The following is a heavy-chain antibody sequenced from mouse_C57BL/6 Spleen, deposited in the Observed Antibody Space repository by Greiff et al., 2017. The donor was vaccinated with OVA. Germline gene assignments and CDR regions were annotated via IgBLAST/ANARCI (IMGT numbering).Heavy chain of an antibody. CDR1: GYTFTSHT. CDR3: AREGGSNYDYAMDY. D-gene: IGHD2-5*01. J-gene: IGHJ4*01. V-gene: IGHV1-4*01. Sequence: VQLHQSGAELARPGASVKMSCKASGYTFTSHTMHWVKQRPGQGLEWIGNINPSSGYTKYNQKFKDKATLTADKSSSTAYMQLSSLTSEDSAVYYCAREGGSNYDYAMDYWGQGTSVTVSS. CDR2: INPSSGYT.